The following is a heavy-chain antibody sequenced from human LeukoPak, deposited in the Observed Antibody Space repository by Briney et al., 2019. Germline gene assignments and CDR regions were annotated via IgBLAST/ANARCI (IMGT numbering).Heavy chain of an antibody. CDR2: INPNSGGT. CDR3: ARARIERFGELLYPDY. D-gene: IGHD3-10*01. J-gene: IGHJ4*02. CDR1: GYTFTGYY. V-gene: IGHV1-2*02. Sequence: ASVKVSCKASGYTFTGYYMHCVRQAPGQGLEWMGWINPNSGGTNYAQKFQGRVNMTRDTSISTAYLELRRLRSDDTAGYYCARARIERFGELLYPDYWGQGTLVTVSS.